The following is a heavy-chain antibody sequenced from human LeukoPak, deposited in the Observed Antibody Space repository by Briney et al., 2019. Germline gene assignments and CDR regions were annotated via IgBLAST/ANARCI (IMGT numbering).Heavy chain of an antibody. J-gene: IGHJ5*02. CDR1: GFTFSSYS. D-gene: IGHD3-10*01. CDR2: ISSSSSYI. Sequence: PAVSLRLSCAASGFTFSSYSMNWVRQAPGKGLEWVSSISSSSSYIYYADSVKGRFTISRDNAKNSLYLQMNSLRAEDTAVYYCARDGDYYGSGNPDWFDPWGQGTLVTVSS. CDR3: ARDGDYYGSGNPDWFDP. V-gene: IGHV3-21*01.